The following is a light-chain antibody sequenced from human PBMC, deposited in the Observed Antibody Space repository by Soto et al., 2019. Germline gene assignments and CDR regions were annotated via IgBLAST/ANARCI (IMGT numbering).Light chain of an antibody. V-gene: IGKV3-15*01. CDR3: QHYNNWPRT. CDR2: GAS. J-gene: IGKJ1*01. CDR1: QSVSSN. Sequence: EIVMTQSPATLSVSPGERATLSCRASQSVSSNLAWYQQKPGQAPRLLIYGASTRATGIPARFSGSGSGKEFTLTISSRQSEDFAVYYCQHYNNWPRTFGQGTKVEIK.